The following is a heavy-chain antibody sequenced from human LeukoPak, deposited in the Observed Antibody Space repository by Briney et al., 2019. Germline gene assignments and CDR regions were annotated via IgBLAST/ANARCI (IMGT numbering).Heavy chain of an antibody. CDR2: IYYSGST. Sequence: PSETLSLTCTVSGGSISSSSYYWGWIRQPPGKGLEWIGSIYYSGSTYYNPSLKSRVIISVDTSKNQFSLKLSSVIAADTAVYYCARERGKRYYDFLTGGYFDYWGQGTLVTVSP. V-gene: IGHV4-39*07. D-gene: IGHD3-9*01. CDR3: ARERGKRYYDFLTGGYFDY. J-gene: IGHJ4*02. CDR1: GGSISSSSYY.